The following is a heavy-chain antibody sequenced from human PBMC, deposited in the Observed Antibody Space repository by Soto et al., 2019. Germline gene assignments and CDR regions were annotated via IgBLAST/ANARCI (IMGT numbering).Heavy chain of an antibody. D-gene: IGHD2-21*01. V-gene: IGHV4-34*01. CDR3: ARGQIGKTSISYYYYGMDV. Sequence: PSETLSLTCGVYGGSLSNYYWSWIRQSPGKGLEWIGEISHSGVTNHNPSLKSRVTISVDTSKSQFSLKVRSLTAADTAVYYCARGQIGKTSISYYYYGMDVWGQGTTVTVSS. CDR1: GGSLSNYY. J-gene: IGHJ6*02. CDR2: ISHSGVT.